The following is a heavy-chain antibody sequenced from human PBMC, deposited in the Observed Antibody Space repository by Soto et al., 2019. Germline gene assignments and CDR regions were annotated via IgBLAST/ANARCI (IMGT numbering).Heavy chain of an antibody. J-gene: IGHJ6*02. CDR1: GITFNTYS. D-gene: IGHD6-6*01. CDR3: VRERQFVRGVYYGMDV. V-gene: IGHV3-21*01. Sequence: EVHLVDSGGGLVKPGGSLRHSCAASGITFNTYSMTWVRQAPGQGLEWVSSISNTGAHIYYADSVRGRFTSSGDNAKNSVYLQMNSLTAEDTAVYYSVRERQFVRGVYYGMDVWGRWTTVTVSS. CDR2: ISNTGAHI.